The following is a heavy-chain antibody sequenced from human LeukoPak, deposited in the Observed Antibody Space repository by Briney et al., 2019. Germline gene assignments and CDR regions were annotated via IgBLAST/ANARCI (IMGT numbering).Heavy chain of an antibody. D-gene: IGHD6-19*01. CDR1: GFTFTTYA. Sequence: PGGSLRLSCAASGFTFTTYAINWVRQAPGKGLEWVSGTSGGGDKTYYADSVNGRFTISRDNSKNTVSLQMSSLRAEDTALYYCAKDLALAGTGGGFDVWGQGTRVAVSS. CDR3: AKDLALAGTGGGFDV. J-gene: IGHJ3*01. CDR2: TSGGGDKT. V-gene: IGHV3-23*01.